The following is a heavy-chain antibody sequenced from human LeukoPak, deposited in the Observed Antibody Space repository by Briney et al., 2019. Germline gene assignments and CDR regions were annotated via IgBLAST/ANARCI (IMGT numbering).Heavy chain of an antibody. J-gene: IGHJ4*02. V-gene: IGHV3-30-3*02. CDR2: ISYDGSNK. D-gene: IGHD3-22*01. CDR3: AKSSTYYYDSSGYYLFDY. Sequence: PGGSLRLSCAASGFTFSSYAMHWVRQAPGKGLEWVAVISYDGSNKYYADSVKSRFTISRDNSKNTLYLQMNSLRAEDTAVYYCAKSSTYYYDSSGYYLFDYWGQGTLVTVSS. CDR1: GFTFSSYA.